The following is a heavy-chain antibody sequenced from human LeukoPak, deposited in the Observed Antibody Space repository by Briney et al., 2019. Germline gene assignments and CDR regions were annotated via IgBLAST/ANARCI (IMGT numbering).Heavy chain of an antibody. J-gene: IGHJ4*02. CDR1: GFTFSSYA. D-gene: IGHD2-15*01. CDR3: AKWASTPILFDY. V-gene: IGHV3-23*01. CDR2: ISGSGGST. Sequence: GGSLRLSCAASGFTFSSYAMRWVRQAPGKGLEWVSAISGSGGSTYYADTVKGRFTISRDNSKNTLYLQMNRLRAEDTAVYYCAKWASTPILFDYWGQGTLVTVSS.